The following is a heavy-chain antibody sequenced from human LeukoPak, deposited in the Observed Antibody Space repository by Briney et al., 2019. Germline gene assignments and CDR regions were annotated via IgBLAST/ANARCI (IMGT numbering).Heavy chain of an antibody. CDR3: ARDPSSGYPPYDAFDI. CDR1: GFTFSSYE. V-gene: IGHV3-48*03. D-gene: IGHD3-22*01. Sequence: GGSLRLSCAASGFTFSSYEMNWVRQAPGKGLEWVSYISSSGSTIYYADSVKGRFTISRDNAKNSLYLQMNSLRAEDTAVYYCARDPSSGYPPYDAFDIWGQGTMVTVSS. J-gene: IGHJ3*02. CDR2: ISSSGSTI.